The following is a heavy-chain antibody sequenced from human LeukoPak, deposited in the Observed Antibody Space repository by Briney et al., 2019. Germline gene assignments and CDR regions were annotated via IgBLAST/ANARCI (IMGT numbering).Heavy chain of an antibody. D-gene: IGHD5-24*01. CDR1: GFTFSIYG. CDR3: AKDIRMASFEH. V-gene: IGHV3-23*01. CDR2: ISGSGDRT. Sequence: GGSLRLSCAASGFTFSIYGMNWVRQSPGKGLGWVSGISGSGDRTYYADSVTGRLTISRDNSKNTLYLQLNSVRVEDTALYYCAKDIRMASFEHWGRGTQVTVSS. J-gene: IGHJ4*02.